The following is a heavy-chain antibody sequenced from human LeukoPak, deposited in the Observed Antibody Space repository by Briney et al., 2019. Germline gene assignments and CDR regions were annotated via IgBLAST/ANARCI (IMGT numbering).Heavy chain of an antibody. CDR1: GLTFRTHW. CDR3: LAGGGY. J-gene: IGHJ4*02. D-gene: IGHD3-10*01. V-gene: IGHV3-7*01. CDR2: IKPDGSET. Sequence: PGGSLRLSCAASGLTFRTHWMNWVRQAPGKGLEWVANIKPDGSETYYVDSVKGRFTATRDNAQSSLHLQMDSLRGEDTAVYYCLAGGGYWGQGTLVTVSS.